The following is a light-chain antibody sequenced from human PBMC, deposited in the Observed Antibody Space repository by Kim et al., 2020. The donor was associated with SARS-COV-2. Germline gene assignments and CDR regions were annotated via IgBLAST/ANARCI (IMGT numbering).Light chain of an antibody. J-gene: IGKJ2*01. V-gene: IGKV3-11*01. CDR2: DAS. CDR1: QSVSSY. CDR3: QQRSNWPLYT. Sequence: PGERATLSCRASQSVSSYLAWYQQKPGQAPRLLIYDASNRATGIPARFSGSGSGTDFTLTISSLEPEDFAVYYCQQRSNWPLYTFGQGTKLEI.